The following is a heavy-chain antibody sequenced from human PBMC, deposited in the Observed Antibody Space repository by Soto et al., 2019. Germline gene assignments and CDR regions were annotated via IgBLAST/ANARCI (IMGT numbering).Heavy chain of an antibody. CDR3: AKEIRPRFGDGGNYYGMDV. D-gene: IGHD3-10*01. CDR2: ISGSGSST. Sequence: EVQLLESGGGLGQPGGSLRLSCAASGCTFTSYALGWVRQAPGKGLEWVSTISGSGSSTYYADSAKGRFTISRDSSKNTVHLEMNSVRVEDTAIYYCAKEIRPRFGDGGNYYGMDVWGLGTTVTVSS. CDR1: GCTFTSYA. V-gene: IGHV3-23*01. J-gene: IGHJ6*02.